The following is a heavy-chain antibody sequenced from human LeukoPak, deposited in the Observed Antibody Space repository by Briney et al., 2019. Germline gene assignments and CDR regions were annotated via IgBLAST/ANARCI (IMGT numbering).Heavy chain of an antibody. CDR1: GYSFTSYW. CDR3: ARLTMVRGVISSVGY. V-gene: IGHV5-51*01. Sequence: GESLKISCKGSGYSFTSYWIGWVRQMPGKGLEWMGIIYPGDSDTRYSPSFQGQVTISADKSISTAYLQWSSLKASDTAMYHCARLTMVRGVISSVGYWGQGTLVTVSS. D-gene: IGHD3-10*01. J-gene: IGHJ4*02. CDR2: IYPGDSDT.